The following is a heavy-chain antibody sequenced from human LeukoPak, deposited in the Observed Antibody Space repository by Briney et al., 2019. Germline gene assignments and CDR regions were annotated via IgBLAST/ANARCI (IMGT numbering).Heavy chain of an antibody. J-gene: IGHJ4*02. Sequence: PGRSLTLSCAGSVFTFSRYWMHWVSQAQGNGLVWVSRINTVGSSTTYADSVKGRFTISRDNAKNTLYLQMNSLRVEDTAVYYCAREPPPNPGYSDYGGQGTLVTVSS. CDR3: AREPPPNPGYSDY. V-gene: IGHV3-74*01. CDR2: INTVGSST. D-gene: IGHD5-12*01. CDR1: VFTFSRYW.